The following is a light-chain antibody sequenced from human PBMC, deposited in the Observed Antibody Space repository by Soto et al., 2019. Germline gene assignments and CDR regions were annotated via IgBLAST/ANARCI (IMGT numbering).Light chain of an antibody. V-gene: IGKV1-5*01. CDR3: QQCNTYTWT. CDR2: DAS. CDR1: RSISNW. J-gene: IGKJ1*01. Sequence: DIQMTQSPSTLSASVGDRVTITCRASRSISNWLAWYQQRPGIAPKLLIFDASILQSGVPSRFSGSGSGTEFTLSISTLQPDDFATYYCQQCNTYTWTFGQGTKVDI.